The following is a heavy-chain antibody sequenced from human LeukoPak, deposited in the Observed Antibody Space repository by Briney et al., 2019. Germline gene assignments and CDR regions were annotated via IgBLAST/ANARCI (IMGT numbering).Heavy chain of an antibody. D-gene: IGHD5-18*01. Sequence: TLSLTCSVSGGSISSGSYYWSWIWQPAGKGLEWIGRIYSSGSTNYNPSLKSRVTISVDTSKNQFSLKLSSVTAADTAVYYCARDRGYSYGPSFTPWGQGTLVTVSS. CDR3: ARDRGYSYGPSFTP. CDR2: IYSSGST. V-gene: IGHV4-61*02. J-gene: IGHJ5*02. CDR1: GGSISSGSYY.